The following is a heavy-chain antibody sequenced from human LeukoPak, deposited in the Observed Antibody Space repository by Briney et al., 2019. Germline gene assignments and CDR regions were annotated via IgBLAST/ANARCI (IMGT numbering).Heavy chain of an antibody. Sequence: GGSLRLSCTASGFSFSGYGMNWVRQTPGKGLEWVASISTRSNYIYYAASLKGRFTVSRDNAKASLYLQVNNLRADDTGRYYCVRGGYTMIKADAFDIWGQGTLVIVSS. CDR1: GFSFSGYG. V-gene: IGHV3-21*01. D-gene: IGHD3-22*01. CDR2: ISTRSNYI. CDR3: VRGGYTMIKADAFDI. J-gene: IGHJ3*02.